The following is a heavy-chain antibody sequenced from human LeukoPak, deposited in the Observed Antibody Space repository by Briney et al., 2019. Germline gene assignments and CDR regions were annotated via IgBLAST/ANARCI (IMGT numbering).Heavy chain of an antibody. J-gene: IGHJ6*02. D-gene: IGHD3-22*01. CDR2: TYYRSKWYN. V-gene: IGHV6-1*01. CDR3: ARDGPYYYDSSGYPGDYYYNGMDV. CDR1: GDSVSSNSAA. Sequence: SQTLSLTCAISGDSVSSNSAAWNWIRQSPSRGLEWLGRTYYRSKWYNDYAVSVKSRITINPDTSKNQFSLQLNSVTPEDTAVYYCARDGPYYYDSSGYPGDYYYNGMDVWGQGTTVTVSS.